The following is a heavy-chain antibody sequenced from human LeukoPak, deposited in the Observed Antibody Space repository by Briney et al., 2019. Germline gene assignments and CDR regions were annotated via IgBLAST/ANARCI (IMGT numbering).Heavy chain of an antibody. CDR1: GFTFSYYA. V-gene: IGHV3-23*01. CDR2: ISSDSDTI. J-gene: IGHJ4*02. D-gene: IGHD6-19*01. CDR3: AKRSSYCSGYYGDY. Sequence: GGSLRLSCAASGFTFSYYAMIWVRQAPGKGLEWVSAISSDSDTIYYTDSVKGRFTVSRDNSKSTLYLQMNSLRAEDTAIYYCAKRSSYCSGYYGDYWGQGTLVTVSS.